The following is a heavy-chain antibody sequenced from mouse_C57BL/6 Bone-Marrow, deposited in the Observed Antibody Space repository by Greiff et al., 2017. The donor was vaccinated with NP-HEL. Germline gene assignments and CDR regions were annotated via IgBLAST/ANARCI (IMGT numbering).Heavy chain of an antibody. J-gene: IGHJ2*01. D-gene: IGHD2-4*01. CDR1: GYTFTSYW. V-gene: IGHV1-59*01. CDR3: ARSRDYDDFDY. CDR2: IDPSDSYT. Sequence: QVQLQQPGAELVRPGTSVKLSCKASGYTFTSYWMHWVKQRPGQGLEWIGVIDPSDSYTNYNQKFKGKATLTVDTSSSTAYMQLSSLTSEDSAVYYCARSRDYDDFDYWGQGTTLTVSS.